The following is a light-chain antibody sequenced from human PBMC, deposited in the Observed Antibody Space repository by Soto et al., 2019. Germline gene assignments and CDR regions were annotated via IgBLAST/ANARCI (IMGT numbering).Light chain of an antibody. V-gene: IGKV1-5*01. CDR1: QSINTW. J-gene: IGKJ1*01. CDR2: EAS. Sequence: DMQLTQSPSSLSASVGDRATITCRASQSINTWLAWYQQKPGKAPNLLIYEASSLESGVPSRFSGSGSATEFTLTISSLQPGDFATYYCQQHNTYSRTFGQGTKVDIK. CDR3: QQHNTYSRT.